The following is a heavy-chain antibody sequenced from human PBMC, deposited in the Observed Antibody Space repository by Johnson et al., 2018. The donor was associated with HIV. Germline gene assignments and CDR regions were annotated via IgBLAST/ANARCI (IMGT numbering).Heavy chain of an antibody. CDR2: TSYDGGNK. CDR1: GFTFSTYG. Sequence: QVQLVESGGGVVQPGRSLRLSCAASGFTFSTYGMHWVRQAPGKGLEWVAVTSYDGGNKYYADSVKGRLTISRDNAKKLLYIQMSGLTGEDTATYYCARESTPWGGDYVGYSFDLWGQGATVTVSS. V-gene: IGHV3-30*19. CDR3: ARESTPWGGDYVGYSFDL. D-gene: IGHD4-17*01. J-gene: IGHJ3*01.